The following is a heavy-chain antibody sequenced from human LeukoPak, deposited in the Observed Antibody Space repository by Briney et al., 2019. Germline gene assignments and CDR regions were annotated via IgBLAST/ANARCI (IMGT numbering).Heavy chain of an antibody. CDR2: IWYDGSIK. CDR1: GFTFSSYG. V-gene: IGHV3-33*06. J-gene: IGHJ3*02. CDR3: AKVDNCYGSGNYAFDI. D-gene: IGHD3-10*01. Sequence: PGRSLRLSCAASGFTFSSYGMHWVRQAPGKGLEWVAVIWYDGSIKFYVDSVKGRFTISRDNSKNTLYLQMNSLRAEDTAVYYCAKVDNCYGSGNYAFDIWGQGTMVTVSS.